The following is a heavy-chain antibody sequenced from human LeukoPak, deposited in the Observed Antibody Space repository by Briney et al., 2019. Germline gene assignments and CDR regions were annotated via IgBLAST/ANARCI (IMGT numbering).Heavy chain of an antibody. CDR1: GFTFNIYG. D-gene: IGHD6-19*01. CDR3: AKEGIRVTGPDY. Sequence: GGSLRLSCAASGFTFNIYGMSWVRQAPGKGLEWVSGINPNGGNTYYADSVKGRFCIFRDNSKYTLYLQMSSLRAEDTAVYYCAKEGIRVTGPDYWGQGNLVTVSS. CDR2: INPNGGNT. J-gene: IGHJ4*02. V-gene: IGHV3-23*01.